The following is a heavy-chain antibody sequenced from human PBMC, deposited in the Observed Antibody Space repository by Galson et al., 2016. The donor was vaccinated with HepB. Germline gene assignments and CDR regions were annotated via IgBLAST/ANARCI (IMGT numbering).Heavy chain of an antibody. CDR3: ARLSATYYVDN. CDR1: GDSVISNNW. V-gene: IGHV4-4*02. CDR2: IHHSGRS. J-gene: IGHJ4*02. D-gene: IGHD3-3*01. Sequence: ETLSLTCAVSGDSVISNNWWSWVRQPPGKGLEWIGEIHHSGRSNYNPSLKSRVTMSVDKSKNQFSLRLTSVTVADAAVYYCARLSATYYVDNWGQGTLVTVSS.